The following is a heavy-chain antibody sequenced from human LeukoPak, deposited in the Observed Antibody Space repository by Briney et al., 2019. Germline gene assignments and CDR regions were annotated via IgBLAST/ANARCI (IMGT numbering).Heavy chain of an antibody. Sequence: ASVKVSCKASGYTFTNYGITAVRQAPGQGLEWMGWISAYNGDTHYAQKLQGRVAMTTDTSTRTVYMELRSLRHDDTAVYYCARGLDLGSRGYYYFDYHYYYMDVWGKGTTVAVSS. J-gene: IGHJ6*03. CDR3: ARGLDLGSRGYYYFDYHYYYMDV. CDR2: ISAYNGDT. D-gene: IGHD3-22*01. CDR1: GYTFTNYG. V-gene: IGHV1-18*01.